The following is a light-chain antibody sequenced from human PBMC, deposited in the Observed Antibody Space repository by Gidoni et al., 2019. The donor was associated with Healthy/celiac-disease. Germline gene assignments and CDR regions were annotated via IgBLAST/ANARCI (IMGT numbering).Light chain of an antibody. CDR2: WAS. V-gene: IGKV4-1*01. Sequence: IVMTQSPDSLAVSLVERATINCQSSQSVLYSSNNKNYLAWYQQKPGQPPKLLIYWASTRESGVPDRFSGSGSGTDFTLTISSLQAEDVAVYYCQQYYSTPYTFGQGTKLEIK. CDR1: QSVLYSSNNKNY. J-gene: IGKJ2*01. CDR3: QQYYSTPYT.